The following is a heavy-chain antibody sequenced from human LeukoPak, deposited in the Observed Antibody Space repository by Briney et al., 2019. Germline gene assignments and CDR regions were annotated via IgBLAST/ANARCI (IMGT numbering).Heavy chain of an antibody. CDR3: ARDRGGWFDP. Sequence: PGGSLRLSCAASGFTFSSYAMSWVRQAPGKGLEWVSSISSGSGYIYYADSVKDRFTISRDNAKNSLYLQMDSLRAEDTAVYYCARDRGGWFDPWGQGTLVTVSS. CDR1: GFTFSSYA. CDR2: ISSGSGYI. D-gene: IGHD3-10*01. V-gene: IGHV3-21*01. J-gene: IGHJ5*02.